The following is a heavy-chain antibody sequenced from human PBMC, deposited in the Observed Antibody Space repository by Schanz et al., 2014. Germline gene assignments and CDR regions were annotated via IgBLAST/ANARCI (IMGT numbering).Heavy chain of an antibody. CDR1: GFTFSSYW. D-gene: IGHD5-12*01. CDR3: ARDEGKDGYNLAFDV. Sequence: EVQLVESGGGLVQPGGSLRLSCAASGFTFSSYWMHWVRQAPGKGLVWVSRINSDGSTTIYADSVKGRFTISRDNAKNTLYLQMNSLRVEDTAIYYCARDEGKDGYNLAFDVWGQGTLVTVSS. V-gene: IGHV3-74*01. CDR2: INSDGSTT. J-gene: IGHJ3*01.